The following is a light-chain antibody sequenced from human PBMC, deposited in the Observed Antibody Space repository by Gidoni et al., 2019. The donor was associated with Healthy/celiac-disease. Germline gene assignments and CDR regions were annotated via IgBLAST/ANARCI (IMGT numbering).Light chain of an antibody. CDR1: QSISSY. J-gene: IGKJ3*01. Sequence: IQMTQSPSSLSASVGDRVTITCRASQSISSYLNWYQQKPGKAPKLLIYAASSLQSGVPSRFSGSGSGTDFTITISSLQPEDFATYYCQQSYSTLFTFGPGTKVEIK. CDR3: QQSYSTLFT. V-gene: IGKV1-39*01. CDR2: AAS.